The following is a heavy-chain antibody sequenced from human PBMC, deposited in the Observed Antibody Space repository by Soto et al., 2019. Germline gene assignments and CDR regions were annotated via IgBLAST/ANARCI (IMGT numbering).Heavy chain of an antibody. CDR1: GGTFSSYA. D-gene: IGHD6-13*01. Sequence: SVKVACKASGGTFSSYAISCVRQATGQGLEWMGGIIPIFGAANYAQKFQGRVTITADESTSTAYMELSSLRSEDTAVYYCAIIIAAAGSEPDYWGQGTLVTVSS. CDR3: AIIIAAAGSEPDY. V-gene: IGHV1-69*13. CDR2: IIPIFGAA. J-gene: IGHJ4*02.